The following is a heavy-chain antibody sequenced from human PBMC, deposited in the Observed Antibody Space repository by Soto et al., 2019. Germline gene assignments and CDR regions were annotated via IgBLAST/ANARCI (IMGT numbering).Heavy chain of an antibody. CDR2: ISAHNGNT. CDR1: GYTFTSYG. V-gene: IGHV1-18*01. J-gene: IGHJ4*02. Sequence: QVHLVQSGAEVKKPGASVKVSCKASGYTFTSYGITWVRQAPGQGLEWMGWISAHNGNTDYAQKLQGRVIVTRDTSTSTAYMELRSRRSDDTAVYYCARVRYGDYWGQGALVTVSS. CDR3: ARVRYGDY. D-gene: IGHD1-1*01.